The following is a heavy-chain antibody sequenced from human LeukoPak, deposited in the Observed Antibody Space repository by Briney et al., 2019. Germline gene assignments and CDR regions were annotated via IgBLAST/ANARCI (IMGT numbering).Heavy chain of an antibody. V-gene: IGHV4-59*01. J-gene: IGHJ2*01. CDR1: GEPISSYY. D-gene: IGHD3-22*01. CDR3: ARGNYDSGSYYSTSYWYFDL. Sequence: PSETLSLTCLVSGEPISSYYWSWIRQAPGRGPEYIGNVYYNGNTNYNPSLKSRVTISVDTSKNQFSLNLNSVTAADTAVYYCARGNYDSGSYYSTSYWYFDLWGRGTLVTVSS. CDR2: VYYNGNT.